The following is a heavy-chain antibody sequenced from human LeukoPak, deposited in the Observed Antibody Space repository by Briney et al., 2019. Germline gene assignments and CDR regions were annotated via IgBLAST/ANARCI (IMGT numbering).Heavy chain of an antibody. CDR1: GYTFTSYG. J-gene: IGHJ5*02. CDR2: ISAYNGNT. CDR3: AANGYSSSWYKGGWFDP. Sequence: ASVKVSCKASGYTFTSYGISWVRQAPGQGLEWMGWISAYNGNTNYAQKLQGRVTMTTDTSTSTAYKELRSLRSDDTAVYYCAANGYSSSWYKGGWFDPWGQGTLVTVSS. V-gene: IGHV1-18*01. D-gene: IGHD6-13*01.